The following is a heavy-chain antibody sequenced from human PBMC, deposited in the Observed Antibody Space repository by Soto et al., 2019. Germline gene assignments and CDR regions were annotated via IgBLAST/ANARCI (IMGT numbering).Heavy chain of an antibody. CDR2: IYYSGST. CDR3: ARVKWEPYFDY. D-gene: IGHD1-26*01. J-gene: IGHJ4*02. V-gene: IGHV4-59*01. Sequence: SETLSLTCTVSGGSISSYYWSWIRQPPGKGLEWIGYIYYSGSTNYNPSLKSRVTISVDTSKNQFSLKLSSVTAADTAVYYCARVKWEPYFDYWGQGTLVTVSS. CDR1: GGSISSYY.